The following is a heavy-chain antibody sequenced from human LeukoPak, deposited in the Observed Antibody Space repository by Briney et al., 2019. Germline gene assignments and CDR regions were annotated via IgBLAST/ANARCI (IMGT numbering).Heavy chain of an antibody. D-gene: IGHD3-10*01. V-gene: IGHV4-30-2*01. CDR1: GGSISSGGYS. Sequence: SETLSFTCAVSGGSISSGGYSWSWIRQPPGKGLEWIGYIYHSGSTYYNPSLKSRVTVSVDRSKNQFSLKLSSVTAADTAVYYCARGRVTMVRGVRAAWFDPWGQGTLVTVSS. CDR2: IYHSGST. J-gene: IGHJ5*02. CDR3: ARGRVTMVRGVRAAWFDP.